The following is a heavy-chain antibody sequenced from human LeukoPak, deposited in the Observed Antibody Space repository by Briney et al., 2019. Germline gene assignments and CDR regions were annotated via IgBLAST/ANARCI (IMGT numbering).Heavy chain of an antibody. Sequence: SETLSLTCTVSGGSISSSSYYWGWIRQPPGKGLEWIGSIYYSGSTYYNPSLKSRVTISVDTSKNQFSLKLSSVNAADTAVYYCARHSSYCSSTSCYNDAFDIWGQGTMVTVSS. CDR2: IYYSGST. J-gene: IGHJ3*02. D-gene: IGHD2-2*01. V-gene: IGHV4-39*01. CDR3: ARHSSYCSSTSCYNDAFDI. CDR1: GGSISSSSYY.